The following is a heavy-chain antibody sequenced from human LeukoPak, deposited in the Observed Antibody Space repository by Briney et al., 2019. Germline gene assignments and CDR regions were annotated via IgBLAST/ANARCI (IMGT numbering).Heavy chain of an antibody. CDR3: ARVEIVVAATHGWYFEF. Sequence: SETLSLTCTVSGGSISSYYWSWIRQPAGKGLEWIGRIYTSGSTNYNPSLKSRVTMSVDTSKNQFSLKLSSVTAADTAVYYCARVEIVVAATHGWYFEFWAVAPWSVSPQ. V-gene: IGHV4-4*07. CDR1: GGSISSYY. J-gene: IGHJ2*01. D-gene: IGHD2-15*01. CDR2: IYTSGST.